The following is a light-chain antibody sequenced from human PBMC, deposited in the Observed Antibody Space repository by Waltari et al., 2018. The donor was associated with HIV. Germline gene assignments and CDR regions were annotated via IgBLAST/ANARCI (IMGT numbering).Light chain of an antibody. Sequence: ETVITQSPGALSVSPGERVTLSCRAMQSVSTNLAWYQQKPGQPPRLLIYGASARATDGPARFSFSVSGTEFNLTIAALRSEDLAVYFCQQYNSWPLTFGPGSKVNIK. CDR2: GAS. CDR1: QSVSTN. CDR3: QQYNSWPLT. J-gene: IGKJ3*01. V-gene: IGKV3-15*01.